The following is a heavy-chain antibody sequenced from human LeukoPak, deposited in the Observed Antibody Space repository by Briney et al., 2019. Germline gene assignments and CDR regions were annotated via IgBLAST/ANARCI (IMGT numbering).Heavy chain of an antibody. CDR1: EFVFSTYY. J-gene: IGHJ4*02. CDR2: ISSNGGST. D-gene: IGHD4-17*01. Sequence: PGGSLRLSCAASEFVFSTYYMHWVRQAPGKGLEYVSAISSNGGSTYYADSEKGRFTISRDNSKNTLYLQMSSLRAEDTAVYYCVKDHDDYGALFDYWGQGTLVTVSS. V-gene: IGHV3-64D*06. CDR3: VKDHDDYGALFDY.